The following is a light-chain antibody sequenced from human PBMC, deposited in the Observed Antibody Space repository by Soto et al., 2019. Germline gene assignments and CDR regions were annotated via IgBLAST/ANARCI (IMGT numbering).Light chain of an antibody. Sequence: DIQMTQSPSSLSASVGDRVTITCRASQTINSYLNWYQQKPGKAPKLLIYAASTLQSGVPSRFSGSGSGTDLTLTISSLRPEDFATYYCQQSESTSWTFGQGTKVEVK. V-gene: IGKV1-39*01. CDR2: AAS. CDR1: QTINSY. J-gene: IGKJ1*01. CDR3: QQSESTSWT.